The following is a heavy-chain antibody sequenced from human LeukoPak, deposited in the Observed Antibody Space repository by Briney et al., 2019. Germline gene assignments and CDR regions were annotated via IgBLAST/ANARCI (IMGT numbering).Heavy chain of an antibody. J-gene: IGHJ4*02. D-gene: IGHD2-15*01. Sequence: GGSLRLSCAASGFTVSSNYMSWVRQAPGKGLEWVSLIYSGGSPYYADSVKGRFTISRDDSKNTLYLQMNSLRGEDTAVYYCANEGGDCFGGTCYSKYWGQGALVTVSS. CDR1: GFTVSSNY. V-gene: IGHV3-66*01. CDR3: ANEGGDCFGGTCYSKY. CDR2: IYSGGSP.